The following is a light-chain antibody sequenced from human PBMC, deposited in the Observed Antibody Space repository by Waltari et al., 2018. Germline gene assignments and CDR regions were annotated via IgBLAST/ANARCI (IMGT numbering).Light chain of an antibody. CDR1: QGISTY. J-gene: IGKJ2*01. CDR2: AAS. Sequence: DIQMTQSPSSLSESVGDRVTITCRASQGISTYLAWYQQKPGKVPKLLIYAASTLQSGVPSRFSGSGSGTDFTLTISSLQPEDVATYYCQKYNSAPPGYTFGQGTKLEIK. CDR3: QKYNSAPPGYT. V-gene: IGKV1-27*01.